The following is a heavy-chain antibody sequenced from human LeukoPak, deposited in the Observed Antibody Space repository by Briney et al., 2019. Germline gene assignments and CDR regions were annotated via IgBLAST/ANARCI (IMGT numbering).Heavy chain of an antibody. CDR1: GFTFRSYA. J-gene: IGHJ4*02. CDR3: AKMIRSGIAAAGTELDY. D-gene: IGHD6-13*01. V-gene: IGHV3-23*01. Sequence: TGGSLRLSCAASGFTFRSYAMSWVRQAPGKGLEWVSAISGSGDIIKYADSVKGRFTFSRDNSKNTLYLQINSLRAEDTAVYYCAKMIRSGIAAAGTELDYWGQGTLVTVSS. CDR2: ISGSGDII.